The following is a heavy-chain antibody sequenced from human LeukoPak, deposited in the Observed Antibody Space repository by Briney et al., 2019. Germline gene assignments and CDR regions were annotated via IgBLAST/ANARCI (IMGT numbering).Heavy chain of an antibody. D-gene: IGHD2-21*01. CDR1: GYTFTSYG. Sequence: GASVKVSXKASGYTFTSYGISWVRQAPGQGLEWMGWISAYNGNTNYAQKLQGRVTMTTDTSTSTAYMELRSLRSDDTAVYYCARAACAISYYYYYYYMDVWGKGTTVTVSS. V-gene: IGHV1-18*01. CDR2: ISAYNGNT. J-gene: IGHJ6*03. CDR3: ARAACAISYYYYYYYMDV.